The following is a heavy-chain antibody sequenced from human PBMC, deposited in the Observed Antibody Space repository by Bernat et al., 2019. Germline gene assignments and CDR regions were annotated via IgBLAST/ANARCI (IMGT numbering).Heavy chain of an antibody. D-gene: IGHD1-26*01. CDR1: GFTFSSYA. J-gene: IGHJ4*02. V-gene: IGHV3-23*04. Sequence: EVQLVESGGGLVQPGGSLRLSCAASGFTFSSYAMSWVRQAPGKGLEWVSAISGSGGSTYYADSVKGRFTISRDNSKNTLYLQMNSLRAEDTAVYYCAKGAAGSGGYWCELDYWGQGTLVTVSS. CDR2: ISGSGGST. CDR3: AKGAAGSGGYWCELDY.